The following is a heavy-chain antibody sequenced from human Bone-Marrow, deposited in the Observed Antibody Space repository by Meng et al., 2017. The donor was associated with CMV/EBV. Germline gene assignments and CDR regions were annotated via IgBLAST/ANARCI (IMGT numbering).Heavy chain of an antibody. CDR1: GGTFSSYA. J-gene: IGHJ4*02. V-gene: IGHV1-69*05. D-gene: IGHD3-9*01. Sequence: SVKVSCKASGGTFSSYAISWVRQAPGQGLEWMGGIIPIFGTANYAQKFQGRVTITTDESTSTAYMELSSLRSEDTAVYYCARYYDILTGPDYWGQGTLVTGSS. CDR3: ARYYDILTGPDY. CDR2: IIPIFGTA.